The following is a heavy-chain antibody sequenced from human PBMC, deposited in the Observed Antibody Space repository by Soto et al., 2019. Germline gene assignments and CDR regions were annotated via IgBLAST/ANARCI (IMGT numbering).Heavy chain of an antibody. CDR2: SIPIFGTA. CDR1: GGTFSSYA. V-gene: IGHV1-69*06. D-gene: IGHD2-15*01. Sequence: AASVKVSCKASGGTFSSYAISWVRQAPGQGLEWMGGSIPIFGTANYAQKFQGRVTITADKSTSTAYMELSSLRSEDTAVYYCATVGLRGGPRCYGWLDPWGQETLV. CDR3: ATVGLRGGPRCYGWLDP. J-gene: IGHJ5*01.